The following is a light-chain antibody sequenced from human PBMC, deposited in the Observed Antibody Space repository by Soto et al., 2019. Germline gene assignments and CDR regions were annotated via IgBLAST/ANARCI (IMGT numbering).Light chain of an antibody. V-gene: IGKV1-16*02. CDR1: QDINNF. Sequence: DIQMTQSPSSLPASVGDRVTITCRASQDINNFLAWFQQKPGKAPKSLLYTASSLQSGVPSKFSGSGYGTEFTLTISSLQPEDFATYYCQQYKSYPWTFGQGTKVEIK. CDR3: QQYKSYPWT. J-gene: IGKJ1*01. CDR2: TAS.